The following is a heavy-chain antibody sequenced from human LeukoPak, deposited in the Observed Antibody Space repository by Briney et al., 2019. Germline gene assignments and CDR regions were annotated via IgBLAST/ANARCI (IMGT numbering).Heavy chain of an antibody. CDR1: GYTFTSYY. V-gene: IGHV1-46*01. CDR3: ARESEEWFGELFYWFDP. Sequence: ASVKVSCKASGYTFTSYYMHWVRQAPGQGLEWMGIINPSGGSTSYAQKFQGRVTMTRDTSTSTVYMELSSLRSEDTAVYYCARESEEWFGELFYWFDPWGQGTLVTVSS. CDR2: INPSGGST. J-gene: IGHJ5*02. D-gene: IGHD3-10*01.